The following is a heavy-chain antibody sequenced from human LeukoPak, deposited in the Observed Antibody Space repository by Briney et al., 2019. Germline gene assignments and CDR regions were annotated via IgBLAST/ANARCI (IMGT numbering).Heavy chain of an antibody. V-gene: IGHV3-30*18. J-gene: IGHJ4*02. Sequence: GGSLRLSCAASGFTFSSYGMHWVRQAPGKGLEWVAVISYDGSNKYYAASVKGRFTISRDNSKNTLYLQMNSLRAEDTAVYYCAKDRRALYSIAAAGTFDYWGQGTLVTVSS. CDR3: AKDRRALYSIAAAGTFDY. CDR1: GFTFSSYG. CDR2: ISYDGSNK. D-gene: IGHD6-13*01.